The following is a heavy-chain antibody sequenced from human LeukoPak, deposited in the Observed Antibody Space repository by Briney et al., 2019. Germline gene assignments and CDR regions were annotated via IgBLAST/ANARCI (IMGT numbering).Heavy chain of an antibody. J-gene: IGHJ4*02. CDR3: ARVSTRGQQLVDY. CDR2: IYYSGST. CDR1: GGSISSYY. D-gene: IGHD6-13*01. V-gene: IGHV4-59*01. Sequence: SETLSLTCTVSGGSISSYYWSWIRQPPGKGLEWIGYIYYSGSTNYNPSLKSRVTISVDTSKNQFSLKPSSVTAADTAVYYCARVSTRGQQLVDYWGQGTLVTVSS.